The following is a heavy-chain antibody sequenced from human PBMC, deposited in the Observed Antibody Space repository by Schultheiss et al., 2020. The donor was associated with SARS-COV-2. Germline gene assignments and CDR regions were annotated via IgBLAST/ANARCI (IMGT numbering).Heavy chain of an antibody. D-gene: IGHD6-13*01. J-gene: IGHJ6*02. CDR1: GGSISSGGYY. Sequence: SETLSLTCTVSGGSISSGGYYWSWIRQHPGKGLEWIGYIYYSRSTYHNPSLESRVTISLDTSKNQFSLRLSSVTAADTAVYYCARGAAAGKIGYYYYGMDVWGQGTTVTVSS. CDR2: IYYSRST. CDR3: ARGAAAGKIGYYYYGMDV. V-gene: IGHV4-31*03.